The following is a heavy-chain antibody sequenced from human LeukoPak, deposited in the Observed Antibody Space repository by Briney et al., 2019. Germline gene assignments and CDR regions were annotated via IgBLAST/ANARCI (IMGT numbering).Heavy chain of an antibody. Sequence: GGCLRLSCAASGFTFGSYSMIWVRQAPGKGLEWISYISGGSGTINYADSVKGRFTVSRDNAKNSLYLQMNSLRDEDTAVYSCARVRSGYYFDYWSQGTLVTVSS. J-gene: IGHJ4*02. CDR3: ARVRSGYYFDY. V-gene: IGHV3-48*02. D-gene: IGHD3-10*01. CDR1: GFTFGSYS. CDR2: ISGGSGTI.